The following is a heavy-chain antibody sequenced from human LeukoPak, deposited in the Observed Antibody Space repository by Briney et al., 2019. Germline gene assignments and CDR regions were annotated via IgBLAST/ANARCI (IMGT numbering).Heavy chain of an antibody. CDR2: IYYSGST. V-gene: IGHV4-61*01. CDR1: GGSISSSSYY. Sequence: PSETLSLTCTVSGGSISSSSYYWSWIRQPPGKGLEWIGYIYYSGSTNYNPSLKSRVTISVDTSKNQFSLKLGSVTAADTAVYYCAREGYYDSSGSYYVNYADYWGQGTLVTVSS. J-gene: IGHJ4*02. D-gene: IGHD3-22*01. CDR3: AREGYYDSSGSYYVNYADY.